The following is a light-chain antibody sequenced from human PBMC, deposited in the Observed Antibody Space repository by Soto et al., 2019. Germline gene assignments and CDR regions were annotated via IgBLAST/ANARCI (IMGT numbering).Light chain of an antibody. Sequence: EIVLTQSPGTLSLSPGERATLLCRASQSVANNYLAWYQQKPGQAPSLLIYGTSKRATGIPDRFNGSGSGTDFTLTISRLEPEDFAVYYCQQYGSSPLTFGGGTKVEIK. CDR1: QSVANNY. V-gene: IGKV3-20*01. CDR3: QQYGSSPLT. J-gene: IGKJ4*01. CDR2: GTS.